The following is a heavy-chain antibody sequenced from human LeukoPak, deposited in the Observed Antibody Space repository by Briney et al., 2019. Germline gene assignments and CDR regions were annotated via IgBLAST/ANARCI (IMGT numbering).Heavy chain of an antibody. D-gene: IGHD2-21*01. CDR3: ARILWDAFDI. J-gene: IGHJ3*02. CDR2: IYHSGST. V-gene: IGHV4-30-2*01. CDR1: GGSISSGGYS. Sequence: PSQTLSLTCAVSGGSISSGGYSWSWIRQPPGKGLEWIGYIYHSGSTYYNPSLKSRVTISVDRSKNQFSLKLSSVTAADTAVYYCARILWDAFDIWGQGTMVTASS.